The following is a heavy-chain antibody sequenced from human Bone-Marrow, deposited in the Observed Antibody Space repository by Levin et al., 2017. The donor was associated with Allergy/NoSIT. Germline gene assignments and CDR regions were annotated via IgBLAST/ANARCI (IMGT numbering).Heavy chain of an antibody. J-gene: IGHJ4*02. CDR3: ARFADIVATIAWYYFDY. CDR2: IYSGGST. V-gene: IGHV3-53*01. CDR1: GFTVSSNY. D-gene: IGHD5-12*01. Sequence: PGGSLRLSCAASGFTVSSNYMSWVRQAPGKGLEWVSVIYSGGSTYYADSVKGRFTISRDNSKNTLYLQMNSLRAEDTAVYYCARFADIVATIAWYYFDYWGQGTLVTVSS.